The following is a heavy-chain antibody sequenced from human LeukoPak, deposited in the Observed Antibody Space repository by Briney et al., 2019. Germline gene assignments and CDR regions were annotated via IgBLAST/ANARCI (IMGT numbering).Heavy chain of an antibody. V-gene: IGHV1-18*01. D-gene: IGHD4-17*01. CDR3: ARDSHGDYDDAFDI. CDR2: ISAYNGNT. Sequence: ASVKVSCKASGYTFTSYGVSWVRQAPGQGLEWMGWISAYNGNTNYAQKLQGRVTMTTDTSTSTAYMELRSLRSDDTAVYYCARDSHGDYDDAFDIWGQGTMVTVSS. CDR1: GYTFTSYG. J-gene: IGHJ3*02.